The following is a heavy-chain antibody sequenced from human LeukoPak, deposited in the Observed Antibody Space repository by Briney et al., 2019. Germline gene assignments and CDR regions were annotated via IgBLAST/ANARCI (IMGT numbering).Heavy chain of an antibody. Sequence: SETLSLTCTVSGGPIRSYYWSWIRQPAGKGLEWIGRIYASGSTNYNPSLKSRVTMSADTSKNQFSLKLTSVTAADTAVYYCARARAYIYDSSSYYSDAFDIWGQGTMVTVSS. CDR1: GGPIRSYY. V-gene: IGHV4-4*07. D-gene: IGHD3-22*01. CDR2: IYASGST. J-gene: IGHJ3*02. CDR3: ARARAYIYDSSSYYSDAFDI.